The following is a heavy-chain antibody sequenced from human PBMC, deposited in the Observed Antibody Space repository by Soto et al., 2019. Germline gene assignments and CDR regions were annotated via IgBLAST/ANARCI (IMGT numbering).Heavy chain of an antibody. J-gene: IGHJ4*02. CDR2: ICTSGST. Sequence: SETLSLTCSVSGTSVSNYDWSWIRQPAGKGLEHIGRICTSGSTSYNPSLKSRVTMSMDTSQTQIYLNLTSVTAADTAVYYCARGGIQLSYAFDYWGQGIQVTVSS. CDR3: ARGGIQLSYAFDY. D-gene: IGHD5-18*01. CDR1: GTSVSNYD. V-gene: IGHV4-4*07.